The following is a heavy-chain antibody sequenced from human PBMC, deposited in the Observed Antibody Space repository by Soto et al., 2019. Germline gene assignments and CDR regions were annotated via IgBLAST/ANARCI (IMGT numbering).Heavy chain of an antibody. J-gene: IGHJ4*02. CDR1: GFTFSNYA. CDR2: VTRGGSA. CDR3: ASRDPYKTIDY. V-gene: IGHV3-23*01. D-gene: IGHD1-1*01. Sequence: GGSLRLSCAASGFTFSNYAMTWVRQAPGKGLEWVSGVTRGGSAYYADSVKGRFTISRDNSKNTVFLQMNSLRAEDTAVYYCASRDPYKTIDYWGQGTLVTVSS.